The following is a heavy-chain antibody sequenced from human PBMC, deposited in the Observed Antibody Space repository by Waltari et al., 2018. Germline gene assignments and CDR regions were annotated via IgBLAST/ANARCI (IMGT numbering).Heavy chain of an antibody. V-gene: IGHV4-31*03. D-gene: IGHD3-16*01. CDR3: ARGGYGGGMGY. Sequence: QVQLQESGPGLVKPSQTLSLTCTVSGGSISRGGYYWSWIRQHPGKGLEWIGYMYYSGSTYDNPSLKSRVTISVDTSKNQFSLKLSSVTAADTAVYYCARGGYGGGMGYWGQGTLVTVSS. CDR1: GGSISRGGYY. CDR2: MYYSGST. J-gene: IGHJ4*02.